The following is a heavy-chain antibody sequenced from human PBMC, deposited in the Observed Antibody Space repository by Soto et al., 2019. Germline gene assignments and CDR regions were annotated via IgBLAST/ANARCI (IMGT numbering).Heavy chain of an antibody. Sequence: QVQLVQSGAEVKRPGSSVKVSCEASGGTFSSLGFTWVRQAPGQGLEWMGGIIPISGRTTFAPKFLGRVTITASVLARTTYMELTALTSDDTAIYYCATRGTQGRWLEFADYWGQGTLVTVSS. D-gene: IGHD5-12*01. CDR1: GGTFSSLG. CDR2: IIPISGRT. V-gene: IGHV1-69*01. J-gene: IGHJ4*02. CDR3: ATRGTQGRWLEFADY.